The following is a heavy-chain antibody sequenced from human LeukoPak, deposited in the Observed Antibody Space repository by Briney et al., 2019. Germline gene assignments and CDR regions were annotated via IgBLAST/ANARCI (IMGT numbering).Heavy chain of an antibody. CDR3: AKAGSSGWSSSGGDY. CDR1: GFTFSNFA. J-gene: IGHJ4*02. D-gene: IGHD6-19*01. V-gene: IGHV3-23*01. Sequence: GGSLRLSCAASGFTFSNFAMSWVRQAPGKGLEWVSTISGSGGSTFYADSVKGRFPISRDNSKNTLFLQMNSLRAEDTAICYCAKAGSSGWSSSGGDYWGQGFLVTVSS. CDR2: ISGSGGST.